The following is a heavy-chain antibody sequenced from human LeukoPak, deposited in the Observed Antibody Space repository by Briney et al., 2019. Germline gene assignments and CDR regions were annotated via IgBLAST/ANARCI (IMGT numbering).Heavy chain of an antibody. D-gene: IGHD2-15*01. CDR3: ARIDCSGGSCYSGDY. CDR2: INPNSGGT. CDR1: GYTFTGYY. V-gene: IGHV1-2*02. J-gene: IGHJ4*02. Sequence: ASVKVSCKASGYTFTGYYMHWVRQAPGQGLEWMGWINPNSGGTNYAQKFQGRVTMTTDTSTSTAYMELRSLRSDDTAVYYCARIDCSGGSCYSGDYWGQGTLVTVSS.